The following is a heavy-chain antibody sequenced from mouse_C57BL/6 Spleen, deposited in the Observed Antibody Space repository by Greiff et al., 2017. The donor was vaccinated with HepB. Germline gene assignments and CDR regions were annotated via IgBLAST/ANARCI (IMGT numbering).Heavy chain of an antibody. CDR3: ARDSYYDAMDY. CDR2: ISDGGSYT. D-gene: IGHD1-1*02. J-gene: IGHJ4*01. CDR1: GFTFSSYA. Sequence: DVKLVESGGGLVKPGGSLKLSCAASGFTFSSYAMSWVRQTPEKRLEWVATISDGGSYTYYPDNVKGRFTISRDNAKNNLYLQMSHLKSEDTAMYYCARDSYYDAMDYWGQGTSVTVSS. V-gene: IGHV5-4*01.